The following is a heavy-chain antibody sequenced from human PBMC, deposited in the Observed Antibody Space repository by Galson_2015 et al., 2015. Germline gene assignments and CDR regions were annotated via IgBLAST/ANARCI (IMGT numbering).Heavy chain of an antibody. J-gene: IGHJ3*02. CDR2: INAGNGNT. CDR1: GYTFTSYA. CDR3: ARDLMSSGWYGDDAFDI. Sequence: SVKVSCKASGYTFTSYAMHWVRQAPGQRLEWMGWINAGNGNTKYSQKFQGRVTITRDTSASTAYMELSSLRSEDTAVYYCARDLMSSGWYGDDAFDIWGQGTMVTVSS. D-gene: IGHD6-19*01. V-gene: IGHV1-3*01.